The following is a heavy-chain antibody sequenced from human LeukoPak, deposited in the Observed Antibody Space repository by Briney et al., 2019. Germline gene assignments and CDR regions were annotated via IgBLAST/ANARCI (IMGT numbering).Heavy chain of an antibody. Sequence: PGGSLRLSCAASGFTFSSYGMHWVRQAPGKGLEWVAVIWYDGSNKYYADSVKGRFTISRDNSKNTLYLQMNSLRVEDTAVYYCAKSQSSGWLYYFDYWGQGILVTVSS. CDR2: IWYDGSNK. CDR3: AKSQSSGWLYYFDY. V-gene: IGHV3-33*06. CDR1: GFTFSSYG. J-gene: IGHJ4*02. D-gene: IGHD6-19*01.